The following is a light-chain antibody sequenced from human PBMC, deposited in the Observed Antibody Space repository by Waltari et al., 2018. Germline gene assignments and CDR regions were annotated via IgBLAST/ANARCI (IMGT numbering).Light chain of an antibody. J-gene: IGKJ3*01. V-gene: IGKV1-12*01. CDR1: QDIRNW. CDR3: RHANCFLIT. CDR2: ATS. Sequence: DIQRTQSPSSVSASVGDRVTNTCRASQDIRNWLAWYQQKPGKAPNLLSYATSGLQTGFPSRFSGVGSGTEFTLTMSRLQREDFATYDCRHANCFLITFGYGTKVDLK.